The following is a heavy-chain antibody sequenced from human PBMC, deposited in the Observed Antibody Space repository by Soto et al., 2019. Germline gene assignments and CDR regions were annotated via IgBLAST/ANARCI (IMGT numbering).Heavy chain of an antibody. J-gene: IGHJ4*02. CDR3: VKGGYHYFDY. Sequence: GGSLRLSCAASRFTFSNYGMHWVRQTPGKGLEWVAVISYDGSNKYYADSVKGRFTISRDNSKNTLYLQMNSLRAEDTAVYYCVKGGYHYFDYWGQGTLVTVSS. CDR2: ISYDGSNK. V-gene: IGHV3-30*18. D-gene: IGHD5-12*01. CDR1: RFTFSNYG.